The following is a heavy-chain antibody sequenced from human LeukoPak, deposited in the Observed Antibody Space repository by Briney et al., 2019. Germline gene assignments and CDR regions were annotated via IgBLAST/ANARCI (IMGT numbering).Heavy chain of an antibody. Sequence: PGGSLRLSCAASGFTFSGYAMSWVRQAPGKGLEWVSGISGRDSSTYYADSVKGRFTISRETSKNTLYLQMNSLRAEDTAVYYCATSGGTYWSWGQGTLVTVSS. D-gene: IGHD1-26*01. CDR1: GFTFSGYA. J-gene: IGHJ5*02. CDR2: ISGRDSST. V-gene: IGHV3-23*01. CDR3: ATSGGTYWS.